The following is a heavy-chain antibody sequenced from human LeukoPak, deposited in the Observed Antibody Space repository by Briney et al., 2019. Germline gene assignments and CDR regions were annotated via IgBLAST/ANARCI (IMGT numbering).Heavy chain of an antibody. D-gene: IGHD2-15*01. Sequence: PGGSLRLSCAASGFTFGSYAMSWVRQAPGKGLEWVSAISGSGGSTYYADSVKGRFTISRDNSKNTLYLQMNSLRAEDTAVYYCAKVVLDCSGGSCYSSLVDYWGQGTLVTVSS. V-gene: IGHV3-23*01. CDR1: GFTFGSYA. J-gene: IGHJ4*02. CDR2: ISGSGGST. CDR3: AKVVLDCSGGSCYSSLVDY.